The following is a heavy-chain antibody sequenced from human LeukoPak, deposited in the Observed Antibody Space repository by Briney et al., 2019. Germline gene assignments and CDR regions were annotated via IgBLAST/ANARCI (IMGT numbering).Heavy chain of an antibody. CDR1: GFTISNCV. CDR2: FRGSGGST. J-gene: IGHJ6*03. Sequence: TGGSLSLSCAAAGFTISNCVMYWIRLPQGNGLGLVSVFRGSGGSTYYADSVKERLIISSDNSKTTLYLQNSSLRAEDTAVYHCAKDRASHEYYYSYMDVWGKRTTVTISS. V-gene: IGHV3-23*01. CDR3: AKDRASHEYYYSYMDV.